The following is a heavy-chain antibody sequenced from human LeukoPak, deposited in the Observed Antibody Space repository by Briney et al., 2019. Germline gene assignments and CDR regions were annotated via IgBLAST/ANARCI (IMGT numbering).Heavy chain of an antibody. CDR3: ARDNGLYYDSSGPTALDY. D-gene: IGHD3-22*01. Sequence: GRSLRLSCAASGFTFSSYGMHWVRQAPGKGLEWVALIWYDGSNKYYADSVKGRFTISRDNSKNTLYLQMNSLRAEDTAVYYCARDNGLYYDSSGPTALDYWGQGTLVTVSS. J-gene: IGHJ4*02. V-gene: IGHV3-33*01. CDR2: IWYDGSNK. CDR1: GFTFSSYG.